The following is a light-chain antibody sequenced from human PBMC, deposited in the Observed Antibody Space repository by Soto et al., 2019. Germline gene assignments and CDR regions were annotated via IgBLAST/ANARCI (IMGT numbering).Light chain of an antibody. CDR1: QSVSNN. V-gene: IGKV3-15*01. Sequence: EIVMTQSPATLSVSPGGRATLSCRASQSVSNNYLAWYQQKSGQSPRLLIYDVSIRATGVPARFSGTGSETDFTLTISGLQSEDSAVYFCQQYNNWPFSFGQGTRLEIK. CDR2: DVS. J-gene: IGKJ5*01. CDR3: QQYNNWPFS.